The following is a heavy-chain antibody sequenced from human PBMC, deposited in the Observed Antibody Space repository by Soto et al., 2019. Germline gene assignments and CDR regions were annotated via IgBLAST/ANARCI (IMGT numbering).Heavy chain of an antibody. J-gene: IGHJ3*02. Sequence: SHTLSLTCAISGYSVSSNSAALNFIKQSPSRGLEWLGRTYYSSKWYNDYAVSVKSRITINPDTSKNQFSLQLNSVTPEDTAVYYCARDPYNWNDVGAFDIWGQGTMVTVSS. CDR3: ARDPYNWNDVGAFDI. V-gene: IGHV6-1*01. D-gene: IGHD1-20*01. CDR2: TYYSSKWYN. CDR1: GYSVSSNSAA.